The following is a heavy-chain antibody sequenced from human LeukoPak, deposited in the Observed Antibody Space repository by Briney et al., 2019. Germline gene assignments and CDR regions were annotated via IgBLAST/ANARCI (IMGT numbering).Heavy chain of an antibody. CDR3: ARTEYSSSPFDY. CDR1: GGSIGSTTYY. CDR2: IYYSGST. V-gene: IGHV4-39*01. J-gene: IGHJ4*02. Sequence: SETLSLTCTVSGGSIGSTTYYWGWIRQPPGKELECIGSIYYSGSTYYNPSLKSRVTISVDTSKNQFSLKLSSVTAADTAVYYCARTEYSSSPFDYWGQGTLVTVSS. D-gene: IGHD6-6*01.